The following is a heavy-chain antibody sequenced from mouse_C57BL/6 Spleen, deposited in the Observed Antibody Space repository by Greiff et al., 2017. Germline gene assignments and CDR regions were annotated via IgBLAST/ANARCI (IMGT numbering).Heavy chain of an antibody. CDR2: IRNKANGYTT. D-gene: IGHD1-1*01. V-gene: IGHV7-3*01. Sequence: DVKLVESGGGLVQPGGSLSLSCAASGFTFTDYYMSWVRQPPGQALEWLGFIRNKANGYTTEYSASVQGRFTISRDNSQCILYLHMHALRAEDSSTYYCARSGYCGSSYVDFDDWGTGTTVTVSS. J-gene: IGHJ1*03. CDR1: GFTFTDYY. CDR3: ARSGYCGSSYVDFDD.